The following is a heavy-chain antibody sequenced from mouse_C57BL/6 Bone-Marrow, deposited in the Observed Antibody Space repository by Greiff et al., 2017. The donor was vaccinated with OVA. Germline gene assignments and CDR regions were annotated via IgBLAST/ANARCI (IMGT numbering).Heavy chain of an antibody. CDR2: ISSGGSYT. Sequence: EVKLVESGGDLVKPGGSLKLSCAASGFTFSSYGMSWVRQTPDKRLEWVATISSGGSYTYYPDSVKGRFTISRDNAKNTLYLQMSSLKSEDTAMYYCARLGTVVEGYWGQGTSVTVSS. J-gene: IGHJ4*01. V-gene: IGHV5-6*01. CDR3: ARLGTVVEGY. CDR1: GFTFSSYG. D-gene: IGHD1-1*01.